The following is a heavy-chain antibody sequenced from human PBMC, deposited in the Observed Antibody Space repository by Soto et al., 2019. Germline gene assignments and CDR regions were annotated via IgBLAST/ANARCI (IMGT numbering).Heavy chain of an antibody. CDR1: GYIFTSYW. J-gene: IGHJ5*02. D-gene: IGHD6-19*01. CDR2: IDPSDSYT. V-gene: IGHV5-10-1*01. CDR3: ASSYSSGWPRGWFDP. Sequence: VESLKISCKGSGYIFTSYWISCFLQMPVKGLEWMGRIDPSDSYTNYSPSFQGHVTISADKSISTAYLQWSSLKASDTAMYYCASSYSSGWPRGWFDPWGQGTLVTVSS.